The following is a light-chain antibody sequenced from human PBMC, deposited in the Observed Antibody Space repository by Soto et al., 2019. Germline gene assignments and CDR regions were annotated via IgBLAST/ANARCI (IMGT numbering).Light chain of an antibody. V-gene: IGKV3-20*01. J-gene: IGKJ1*01. Sequence: EIVLTQSPGTLSLSPGERATLSCRASQSVSSSYLAWYQQKPGQAPRLLIYGASSRATGIPDRFSGDGSGTDFTLTISRLEPEDFAVYYCQQYNNWPPWTFGQGTKVDIK. CDR1: QSVSSSY. CDR2: GAS. CDR3: QQYNNWPPWT.